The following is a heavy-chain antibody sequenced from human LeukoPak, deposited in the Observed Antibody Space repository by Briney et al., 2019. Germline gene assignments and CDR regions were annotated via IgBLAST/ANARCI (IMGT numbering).Heavy chain of an antibody. V-gene: IGHV4-34*01. Sequence: PSETLSLTCAVYGGSFSGYYWSWIRQPPGKGMESIGEINHSGSTNYNPSIKSRVTISVDTSKNQFSLKLSSVTAADTAVYYCAIRKDIVVVPAAIPLNWFDPWGQGTLVTVSS. CDR3: AIRKDIVVVPAAIPLNWFDP. J-gene: IGHJ5*02. D-gene: IGHD2-2*02. CDR1: GGSFSGYY. CDR2: INHSGST.